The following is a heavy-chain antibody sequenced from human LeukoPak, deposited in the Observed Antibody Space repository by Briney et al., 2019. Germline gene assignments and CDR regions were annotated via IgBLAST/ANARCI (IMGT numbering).Heavy chain of an antibody. Sequence: PGGSLRLSCAASGFTFSSYAMHWVRQAPGKGLEWVAVISYDGSNKYYADSVKGRFTISRDNSKNTLYLQMNSLRAEDTAVYYCARGDVGALDYWGQGTLVTVSS. J-gene: IGHJ4*02. V-gene: IGHV3-30-3*01. D-gene: IGHD1-26*01. CDR3: ARGDVGALDY. CDR1: GFTFSSYA. CDR2: ISYDGSNK.